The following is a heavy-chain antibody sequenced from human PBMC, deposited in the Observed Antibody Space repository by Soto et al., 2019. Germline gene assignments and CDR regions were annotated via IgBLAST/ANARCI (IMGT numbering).Heavy chain of an antibody. Sequence: EDSVKVSCKASGYTFTGYYMHWVRQAPGQGLEWMGWINPNSGGTNYAQKFQGWVTMTRDTSISTAYMELSRLRSDDTAVYYCARDRSRGDYVPLEAFDIWGQGTRVTV. J-gene: IGHJ3*02. CDR1: GYTFTGYY. CDR2: INPNSGGT. V-gene: IGHV1-2*04. CDR3: ARDRSRGDYVPLEAFDI. D-gene: IGHD4-17*01.